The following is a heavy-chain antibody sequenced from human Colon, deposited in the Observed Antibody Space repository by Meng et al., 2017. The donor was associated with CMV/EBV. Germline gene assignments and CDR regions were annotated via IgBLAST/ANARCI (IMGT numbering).Heavy chain of an antibody. CDR1: EFTFSSYA. Sequence: GESLKISCVGSEFTFSSYAMSWVRQAPGKGLEWVSAISGGGTTTFYADSVKGRYTISRDNSKNTLYLQMDSLRGEDTAVYYCAKSRGAGPSALNYWGQGTLVTVSS. V-gene: IGHV3-23*01. J-gene: IGHJ4*02. D-gene: IGHD2-2*01. CDR3: AKSRGAGPSALNY. CDR2: ISGGGTTT.